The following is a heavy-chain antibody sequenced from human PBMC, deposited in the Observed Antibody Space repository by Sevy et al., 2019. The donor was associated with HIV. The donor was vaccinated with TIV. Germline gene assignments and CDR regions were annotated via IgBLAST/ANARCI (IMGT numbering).Heavy chain of an antibody. CDR2: VHHSGNT. CDR1: GVSISSYY. V-gene: IGHV4-59*01. Sequence: SETLSLTCTVSGVSISSYYWSWIRQPPGKGLEWIGYVHHSGNTEYNPSLKSRVTISVDTPKNQLSLKVTSVTAADTAVYYCARSTYYYYYMDVWGKGATVTVSS. J-gene: IGHJ6*03. CDR3: ARSTYYYYYMDV.